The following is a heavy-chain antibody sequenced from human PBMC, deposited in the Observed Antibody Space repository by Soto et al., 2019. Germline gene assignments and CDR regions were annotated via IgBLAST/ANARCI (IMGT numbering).Heavy chain of an antibody. CDR3: AKDSKSVEVSAARVYGMDV. J-gene: IGHJ6*02. V-gene: IGHV3-23*01. Sequence: LRLSCAGPGFTFGPYAMTSVRRARWKGLNWVSTARSNDEYPSYSNSVKGRFTVSRDNSKNTLYLEVSNLRAADTAVYYCAKDSKSVEVSAARVYGMDVWGQGTTVTVSS. D-gene: IGHD2-2*01. CDR1: GFTFGPYA. CDR2: ARSNDEYP.